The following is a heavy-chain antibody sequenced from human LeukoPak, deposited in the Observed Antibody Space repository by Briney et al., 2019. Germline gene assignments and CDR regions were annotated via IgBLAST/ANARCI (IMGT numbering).Heavy chain of an antibody. D-gene: IGHD1-26*01. CDR2: ISHSGTT. Sequence: PSETLSPTCVASDYSISSGYYWGWIRQPPGKGLEWIGSISHSGTTYYNPSFKSRITISLDTSKNQFSLKFYCEREGDVLGATIDSWGQGTLVTVSS. V-gene: IGHV4-38-2*01. CDR1: DYSISSGYY. CDR3: DS. J-gene: IGHJ4*02.